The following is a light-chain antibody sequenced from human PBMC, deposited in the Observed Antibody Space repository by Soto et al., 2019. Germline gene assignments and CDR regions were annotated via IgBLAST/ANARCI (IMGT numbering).Light chain of an antibody. Sequence: QSVLTQPASVSGSPGQSIAISCTGTSSDIGAYNYVSWYQQHPGKAPKLMIYEVSNRPSGVSDRFSGSKSGNTASLTISGLQAEDEADYYCSSYTPSITWVFGGGTKLTVL. CDR1: SSDIGAYNY. J-gene: IGLJ3*02. CDR2: EVS. CDR3: SSYTPSITWV. V-gene: IGLV2-14*01.